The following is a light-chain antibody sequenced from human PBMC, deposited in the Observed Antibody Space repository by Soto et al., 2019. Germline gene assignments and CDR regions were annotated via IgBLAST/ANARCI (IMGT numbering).Light chain of an antibody. V-gene: IGKV3-20*01. CDR2: GTS. Sequence: EIVLTQSPGTLSLSPEERATLSCSTSHSVTTSYLAWYQQKPGQAPRLLIYGTSNRATGIPDRFSGSGSATDFTLTISRLEPEDFAVYYCHQYGDSPQTFGQGTKVDIK. CDR1: HSVTTSY. CDR3: HQYGDSPQT. J-gene: IGKJ1*01.